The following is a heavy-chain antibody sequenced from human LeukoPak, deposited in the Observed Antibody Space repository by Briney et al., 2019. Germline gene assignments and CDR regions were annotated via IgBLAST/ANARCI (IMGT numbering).Heavy chain of an antibody. CDR2: INHSGST. CDR1: GGSFSGYY. V-gene: IGHV4-34*01. Sequence: SETLSLTCAVYGGSFSGYYWSWIRQPPGKGLEWIGEINHSGSTNYNPSLKSRVTISVDTSKNQFSLKLSSVTAADTAVYYCARGVSTIFGVIIRPRYCDMDVWGQGTTVTVSS. J-gene: IGHJ6*02. D-gene: IGHD3-3*01. CDR3: ARGVSTIFGVIIRPRYCDMDV.